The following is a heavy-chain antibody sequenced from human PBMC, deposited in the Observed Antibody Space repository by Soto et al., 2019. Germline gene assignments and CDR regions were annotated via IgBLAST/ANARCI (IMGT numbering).Heavy chain of an antibody. CDR1: GFTFSSYA. V-gene: IGHV3-30-3*01. J-gene: IGHJ4*02. D-gene: IGHD6-19*01. CDR3: ARDLGDIAVADTFDY. CDR2: ISYDGSNK. Sequence: PGGSLRLSCGASGFTFSSYAMHWVRQAPGKGLEWVAVISYDGSNKYYADSVKGRFTISRDNSKNTLYLQMNSLRAEDTAVYYCARDLGDIAVADTFDYWGQGTLVTVSS.